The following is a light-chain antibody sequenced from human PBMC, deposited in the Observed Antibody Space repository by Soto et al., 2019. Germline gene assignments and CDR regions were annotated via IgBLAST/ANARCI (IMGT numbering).Light chain of an antibody. CDR2: RNN. CDR1: SSNIGNNY. CDR3: ATWDDSLSGWV. J-gene: IGLJ3*02. V-gene: IGLV1-47*01. Sequence: QPVLTQPPSASGTPGQRVTISCSGSSSNIGNNYVYWYQQFPGTAPKLLIYRNNQRPSGVPDRFSGSMSGTSASLAISGLRSEDEADYYCATWDDSLSGWVFGGGTKVTVL.